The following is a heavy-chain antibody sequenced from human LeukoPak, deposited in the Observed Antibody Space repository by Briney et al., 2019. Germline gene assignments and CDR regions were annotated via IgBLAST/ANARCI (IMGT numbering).Heavy chain of an antibody. J-gene: IGHJ3*02. Sequence: GGALRLSCAASGFTFSSYSMNWVRQAPGKGLEWGSSISSSGTYVYYADSVKGRFTIPRDNAKKSLSLQMNSLRADDAAVYYCARASSKQLAGYLPDGFDIWGQGTMVTVSS. CDR1: GFTFSSYS. CDR3: ARASSKQLAGYLPDGFDI. CDR2: ISSSGTYV. D-gene: IGHD3-9*01. V-gene: IGHV3-21*01.